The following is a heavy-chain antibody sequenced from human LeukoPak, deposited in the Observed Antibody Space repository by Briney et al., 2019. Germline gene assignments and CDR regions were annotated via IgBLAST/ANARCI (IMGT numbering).Heavy chain of an antibody. Sequence: SETLSLTCTVSDDSISDYYRGWIRQPPGKGLEWIGYFHNSGTSTYNPFLKSRVTISADTSKNQFSHKLNSLTTADTAVYYCTRGAGWLIDYWGQGILVTVSS. CDR1: DDSISDYY. V-gene: IGHV4-59*01. D-gene: IGHD3-16*01. CDR3: TRGAGWLIDY. J-gene: IGHJ4*02. CDR2: FHNSGTS.